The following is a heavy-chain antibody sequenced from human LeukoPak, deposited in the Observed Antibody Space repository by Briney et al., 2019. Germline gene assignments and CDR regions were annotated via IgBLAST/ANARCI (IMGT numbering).Heavy chain of an antibody. CDR1: GFTFTTHW. Sequence: GGSLRLSCGASGFTFTTHWIHWVRQAPGKGLVWVSRIKPDGSDTNYADSVKGRFTISRDNAKNTVYLQMNSLRAEDTAVYYCAKDSIWMSSSWSPVDYWGQGTLVTVSS. CDR2: IKPDGSDT. V-gene: IGHV3-74*01. CDR3: AKDSIWMSSSWSPVDY. D-gene: IGHD6-13*01. J-gene: IGHJ4*02.